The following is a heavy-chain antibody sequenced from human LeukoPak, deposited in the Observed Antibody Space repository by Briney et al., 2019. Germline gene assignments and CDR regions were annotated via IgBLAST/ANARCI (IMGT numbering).Heavy chain of an antibody. CDR3: ARLWFGELLRPDY. V-gene: IGHV4-38-2*01. CDR1: GYSISSGYY. D-gene: IGHD3-10*01. J-gene: IGHJ4*02. CDR2: IYHSGST. Sequence: SETLSLTRAVSGYSISSGYYWGWIRQPPGKGLEWIGSIYHSGSTYYNPSLKSRVTISVDTSKNQFSLKLSSVTAADTAVYYCARLWFGELLRPDYWGQGTLVTVSS.